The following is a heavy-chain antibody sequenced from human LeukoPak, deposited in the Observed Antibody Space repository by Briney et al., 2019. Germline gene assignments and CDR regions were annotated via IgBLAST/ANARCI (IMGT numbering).Heavy chain of an antibody. Sequence: ASVKVSCKASGYTFTSYAMNWVRQAPGQGLEWMGWINTNTGNPTYAQGFTGRFVFSLDTSVSTAYLQISSLKAEDTAVYYCAYSRSVAHYYYMDVWGKGTTVTVSS. D-gene: IGHD6-6*01. CDR2: INTNTGNP. CDR3: AYSRSVAHYYYMDV. V-gene: IGHV7-4-1*02. CDR1: GYTFTSYA. J-gene: IGHJ6*03.